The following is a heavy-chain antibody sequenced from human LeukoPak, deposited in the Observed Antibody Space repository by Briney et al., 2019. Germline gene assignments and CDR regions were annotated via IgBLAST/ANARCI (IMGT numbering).Heavy chain of an antibody. CDR3: ARGDGATPPDVFDI. D-gene: IGHD3-10*01. Sequence: PGGSLRLSCAASGFTFSSHSMNWVRQAPGKGLQWVSSISSSSIYIYYADSVKGRFTISRDNAKNSLYLQMSSLRGEDTAVYYCARGDGATPPDVFDIWGQGTMVTVSS. V-gene: IGHV3-21*01. CDR2: ISSSSIYI. J-gene: IGHJ3*02. CDR1: GFTFSSHS.